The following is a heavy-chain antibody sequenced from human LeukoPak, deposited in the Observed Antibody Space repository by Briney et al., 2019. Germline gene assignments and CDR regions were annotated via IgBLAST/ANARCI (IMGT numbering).Heavy chain of an antibody. CDR3: ARQDYVSSYFDP. V-gene: IGHV4-39*01. D-gene: IGHD4-17*01. J-gene: IGHJ5*02. CDR1: RDSISRGSYS. Sequence: PSETLSLTCTVSRDSISRGSYSWRWIRQPPGKGLEWIGTIYYSGSTYYNPSLKSRVTISVDTAKNYFSLSLRSVTAADTALYYCARQDYVSSYFDPWGQGTLVTVSS. CDR2: IYYSGST.